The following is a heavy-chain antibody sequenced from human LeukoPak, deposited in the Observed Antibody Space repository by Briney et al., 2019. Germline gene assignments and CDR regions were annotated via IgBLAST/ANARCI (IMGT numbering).Heavy chain of an antibody. Sequence: ASVKVSCKASGYTFTSYGISWVRQAPGQRLEWMGWINAGNGNTKYSQKFQGRVTITRDTSASTAYMELSSLRSEDTAVYYWDREVLGRDNGYWGQGTPVTVSS. V-gene: IGHV1-3*01. D-gene: IGHD1-1*01. CDR2: INAGNGNT. CDR1: GYTFTSYG. CDR3: DREVLGRDNGY. J-gene: IGHJ4*02.